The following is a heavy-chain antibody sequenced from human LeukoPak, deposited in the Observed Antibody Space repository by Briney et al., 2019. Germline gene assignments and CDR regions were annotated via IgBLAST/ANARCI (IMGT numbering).Heavy chain of an antibody. CDR3: TIDRAVRGDISRID. J-gene: IGHJ4*02. D-gene: IGHD3-10*01. CDR1: GFTFSNAR. Sequence: GGSLRLSCAASGFTFSNARMSWVRQAPGKGLEWVDRIKRKTDGGTTDYAAPVKGRFTISRDDSKNTLYLQMNSLKTEDTAVYYCTIDRAVRGDISRIDWGQGTLVTVSS. V-gene: IGHV3-15*01. CDR2: IKRKTDGGTT.